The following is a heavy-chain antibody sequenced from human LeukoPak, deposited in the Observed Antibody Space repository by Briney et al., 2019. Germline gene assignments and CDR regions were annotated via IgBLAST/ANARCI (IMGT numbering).Heavy chain of an antibody. Sequence: PSETLSLTCTVSGGSISSYYWSWIRQPPGKGLEWIGYIYYSGSTSYNPSLKSRVTISVDTSKNQFSLKLSSVTAADTAVYYCASLPLPGYWGQGTLVTVSS. J-gene: IGHJ4*02. CDR2: IYYSGST. CDR1: GGSISSYY. CDR3: ASLPLPGY. V-gene: IGHV4-59*08.